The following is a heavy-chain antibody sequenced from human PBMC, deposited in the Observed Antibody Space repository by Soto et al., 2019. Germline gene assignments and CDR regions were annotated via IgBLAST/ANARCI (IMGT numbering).Heavy chain of an antibody. CDR2: ISGSGGST. V-gene: IGHV3-23*01. CDR3: AKGRMSIAARRLSTYFDY. J-gene: IGHJ4*02. D-gene: IGHD6-6*01. Sequence: GGSLRLSCAASGFTFSSYAMSWVRQAPGKGLEWVSAISGSGGSTYYADSVKGRFTISRDNSKNTLYLQMNSLGAEDTAVYYCAKGRMSIAARRLSTYFDYWGQGTLVTVSS. CDR1: GFTFSSYA.